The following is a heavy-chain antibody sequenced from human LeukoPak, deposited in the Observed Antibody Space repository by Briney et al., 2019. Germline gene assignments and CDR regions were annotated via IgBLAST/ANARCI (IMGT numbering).Heavy chain of an antibody. Sequence: SETLALTCTVTGGSISSSTYYWGWIRQPPGKGLEWIGSIYYSGNTYYNPSLKSRITISVDTSKNQFSLKLSSVTAADTAVYYCARLVYYDSSGYILDWGQGTLVTVSS. CDR1: GGSISSSTYY. J-gene: IGHJ4*02. D-gene: IGHD3-22*01. CDR2: IYYSGNT. CDR3: ARLVYYDSSGYILD. V-gene: IGHV4-39*01.